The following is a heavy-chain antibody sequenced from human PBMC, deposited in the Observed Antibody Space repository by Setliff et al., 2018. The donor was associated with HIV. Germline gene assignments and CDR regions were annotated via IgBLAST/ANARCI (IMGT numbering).Heavy chain of an antibody. CDR1: GYSFNIYS. J-gene: IGHJ3*02. V-gene: IGHV1-18*01. CDR2: ISGYNGNT. Sequence: ASVKVSCKASGYSFNIYSSNWVRQAPGQGLEWMGSISGYNGNTNYAQKFTGRVTMTTDTYTSKAYMELRSLRSDDTAVYYCARGSSSIAAAYPDALDIWGQGTMVTVSS. CDR3: ARGSSSIAAAYPDALDI. D-gene: IGHD6-13*01.